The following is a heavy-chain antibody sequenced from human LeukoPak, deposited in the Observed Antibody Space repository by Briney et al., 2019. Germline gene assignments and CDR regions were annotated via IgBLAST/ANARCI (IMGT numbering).Heavy chain of an antibody. Sequence: GGSLRLSCAASGFTFSSYAMNWVRQAPGKGLEWVSAISGGGDITYYAGSVKGRFTISRDNSKNTLYLQVSSLRADDTAVYYCAKAHSGSFYSGIHWGQGTLVTVSS. CDR3: AKAHSGSFYSGIH. J-gene: IGHJ4*02. CDR1: GFTFSSYA. V-gene: IGHV3-23*01. CDR2: ISGGGDIT. D-gene: IGHD1-26*01.